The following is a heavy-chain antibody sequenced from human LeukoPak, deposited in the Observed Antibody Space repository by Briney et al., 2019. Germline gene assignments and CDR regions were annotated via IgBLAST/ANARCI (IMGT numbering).Heavy chain of an antibody. CDR3: ATYRSSGWYMPPNY. V-gene: IGHV3-21*01. J-gene: IGHJ4*02. CDR2: ISSSSSYI. D-gene: IGHD6-19*01. CDR1: GFTFSSYS. Sequence: PGGSLRLSCAASGFTFSSYSMNWVRQAPGKGLEWVSSISSSSSYIYYADSVQGRFTISRDNAKNSLYLQMNSLRAEDTAVYYCATYRSSGWYMPPNYWGQGTLVTVSS.